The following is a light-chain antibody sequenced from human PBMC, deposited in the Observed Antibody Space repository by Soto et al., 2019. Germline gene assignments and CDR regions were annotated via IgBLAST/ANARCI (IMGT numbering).Light chain of an antibody. CDR3: QQYNNWPRT. CDR1: QFIDSY. CDR2: DAS. J-gene: IGKJ1*01. V-gene: IGKV3-15*01. Sequence: EIVLTQSPATLSLSPGERANLSCRASQFIDSYLAWYRQIPGQAPRLLIYDASNRATGIPARFSGSGSGTEFTLTISSLQSEDFAVYYCQQYNNWPRTFGQGTKVDIK.